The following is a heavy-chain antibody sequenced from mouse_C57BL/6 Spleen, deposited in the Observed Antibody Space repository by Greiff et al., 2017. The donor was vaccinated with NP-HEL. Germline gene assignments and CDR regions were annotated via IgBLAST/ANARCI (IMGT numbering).Heavy chain of an antibody. CDR3: ARSVVARYWYFDV. Sequence: EVQLQQSGPGMVKPSQSLSLTCTVTGYSITSGYDWHWIRHFPGNKLEWMGYISYSGSTNYNPSLKSRISITHDTSKNHFFLKLNSVTTEDTATYYCARSVVARYWYFDVWGTGTTVTVSS. CDR1: GYSITSGYD. V-gene: IGHV3-1*01. J-gene: IGHJ1*03. D-gene: IGHD1-1*01. CDR2: ISYSGST.